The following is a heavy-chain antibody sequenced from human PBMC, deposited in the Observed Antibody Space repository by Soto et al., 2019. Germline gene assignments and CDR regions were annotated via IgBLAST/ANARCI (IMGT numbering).Heavy chain of an antibody. CDR2: IYPGDSDT. Sequence: PGEPLKISCKGSGYSFTTYWIGWVRQMPGKGLEWMGMIYPGDSDTRYSPSFQGQVTISADKSITTAYLQWSSLKASDTAIYYCARGSTAYYFDYWGQGTQVTVSS. V-gene: IGHV5-51*01. CDR3: ARGSTAYYFDY. J-gene: IGHJ4*02. D-gene: IGHD2-21*02. CDR1: GYSFTTYW.